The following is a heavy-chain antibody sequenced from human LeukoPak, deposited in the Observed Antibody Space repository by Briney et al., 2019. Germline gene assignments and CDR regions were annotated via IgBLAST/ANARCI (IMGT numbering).Heavy chain of an antibody. V-gene: IGHV1-69*04. CDR3: ARVFLDYGDYAYYYYGMDV. D-gene: IGHD4-17*01. CDR1: GGTFSSYA. J-gene: IGHJ6*02. Sequence: ASVKVSCKASGGTFSSYAISWVRQAPGQGLEWMGRIIPVLGIANYAQKFQGRVTITADKSTSTAYVELSSLRSEDTAVYYCARVFLDYGDYAYYYYGMDVWGQGTTVTVSS. CDR2: IIPVLGIA.